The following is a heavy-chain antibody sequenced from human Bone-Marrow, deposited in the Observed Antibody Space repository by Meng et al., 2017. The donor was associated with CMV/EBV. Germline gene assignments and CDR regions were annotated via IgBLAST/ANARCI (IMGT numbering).Heavy chain of an antibody. V-gene: IGHV3-23*01. J-gene: IGHJ6*02. CDR3: AKGGYYGPGGMDV. Sequence: ETLSLTCTVSGGSISSSSYYWGWVRQAPGKGLEWVSTVSPSGSKTYYADSMKGRFTVSRDNSKNTVYLQMNSLRVEDTAVYYCAKGGYYGPGGMDVWGLGTTVTVSS. CDR2: VSPSGSKT. D-gene: IGHD3-10*01. CDR1: GGSISSSSYY.